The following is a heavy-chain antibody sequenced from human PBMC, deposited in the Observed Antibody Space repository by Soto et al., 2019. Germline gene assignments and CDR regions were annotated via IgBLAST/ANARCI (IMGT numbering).Heavy chain of an antibody. Sequence: GGSLRLSCAASGFTFSSYGMHWVRQAPGKGLEWVAVIWYDGSNKYYADSVKGRFTISRDNSKNSLYLQMNSLRAGDTAVYYCARGSSSGDYYYGMDVWGQGTTVTVSS. CDR2: IWYDGSNK. J-gene: IGHJ6*02. V-gene: IGHV3-33*01. CDR1: GFTFSSYG. CDR3: ARGSSSGDYYYGMDV. D-gene: IGHD6-6*01.